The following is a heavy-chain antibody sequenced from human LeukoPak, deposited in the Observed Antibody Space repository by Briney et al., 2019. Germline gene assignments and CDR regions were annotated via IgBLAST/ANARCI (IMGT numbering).Heavy chain of an antibody. CDR3: ARDVGYYMDV. J-gene: IGHJ6*03. D-gene: IGHD2-15*01. V-gene: IGHV3-48*04. CDR2: ISSSGSTI. Sequence: PGGSLRLSCAASGFTFSSYSTNWVRQAPGKGLEWVSYISSSGSTIYYADSVKGRFTISRDNAKNSLYLQMNSLRAEDTAVYYCARDVGYYMDVWGKGTTVTISS. CDR1: GFTFSSYS.